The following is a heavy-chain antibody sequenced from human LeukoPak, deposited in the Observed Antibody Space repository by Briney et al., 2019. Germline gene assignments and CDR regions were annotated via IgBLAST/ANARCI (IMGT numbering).Heavy chain of an antibody. V-gene: IGHV3-23*01. Sequence: GGSLRLSCAASGFTFSTYAMSWVRQAPGKGREWVSGISGSATYTHYADSVKGRFTISRDNSKNTLYLQMNSLRAEDTAVYYCAKRKEASGTYHYYGMDVWGKGTTVTVSS. CDR2: ISGSATYT. J-gene: IGHJ6*04. D-gene: IGHD6-13*01. CDR3: AKRKEASGTYHYYGMDV. CDR1: GFTFSTYA.